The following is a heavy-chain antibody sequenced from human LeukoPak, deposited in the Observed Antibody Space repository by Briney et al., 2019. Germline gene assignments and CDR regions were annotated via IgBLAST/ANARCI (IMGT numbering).Heavy chain of an antibody. Sequence: SETLSLTCAVYGGSFSGYYWGWIRQPPGKGLEWIGEINHSGSTNYNPSLKSRVTISVDTSKNQFSLKLSSVTAADTAVYYCARGSDGDYVGWFDPWGQGTLVTVSS. CDR3: ARGSDGDYVGWFDP. CDR1: GGSFSGYY. J-gene: IGHJ5*02. CDR2: INHSGST. V-gene: IGHV4-34*01. D-gene: IGHD4-17*01.